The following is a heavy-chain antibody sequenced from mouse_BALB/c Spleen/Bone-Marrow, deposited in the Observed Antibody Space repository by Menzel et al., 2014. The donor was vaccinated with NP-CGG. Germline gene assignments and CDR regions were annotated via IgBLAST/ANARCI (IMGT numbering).Heavy chain of an antibody. CDR3: AGKSDCGSNHGYFDV. V-gene: IGHV1-26*01. Sequence: VQLQQSGPELVKPGASVKMSCKASGYTFTDYYMKWVKQSHGKSLEWIGDINPNNGDTFYNQKFKGKATLTVDKSSSTAYMQLYSLTSVDSAVYYCAGKSDCGSNHGYFDVWGAGITVTVSS. D-gene: IGHD1-1*01. CDR2: INPNNGDT. CDR1: GYTFTDYY. J-gene: IGHJ1*01.